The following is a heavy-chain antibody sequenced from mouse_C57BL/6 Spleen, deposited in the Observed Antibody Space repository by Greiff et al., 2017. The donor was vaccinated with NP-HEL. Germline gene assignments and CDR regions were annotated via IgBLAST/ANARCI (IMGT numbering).Heavy chain of an antibody. D-gene: IGHD1-2*01. CDR1: GYTFTDYE. CDR2: IDPETGGT. J-gene: IGHJ1*03. V-gene: IGHV1-15*01. CDR3: SGLRLYWYFDV. Sequence: QVQLKESGAELVRPGASVTLSCKASGYTFTDYEMHWVKQTPVHGLEWIGAIDPETGGTAYNQKFKGKAILTADKSSSTAYMELRSLTSEDSAVYYCSGLRLYWYFDVWGTGTTVTVSS.